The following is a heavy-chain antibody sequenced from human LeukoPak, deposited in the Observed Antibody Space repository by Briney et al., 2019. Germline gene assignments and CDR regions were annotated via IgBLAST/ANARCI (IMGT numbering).Heavy chain of an antibody. J-gene: IGHJ4*02. Sequence: GASVKVSCKVSGYTLTELSMHWVRQAPGKGLEWMGGFDPEDGETIYAQKFQGRVTMTEDTSTDTAYMELSSLRSEDTAVYYCATGFYTSSGYYYGHYYWGQGTLVTVSS. V-gene: IGHV1-24*01. CDR3: ATGFYTSSGYYYGHYY. CDR2: FDPEDGET. D-gene: IGHD3-22*01. CDR1: GYTLTELS.